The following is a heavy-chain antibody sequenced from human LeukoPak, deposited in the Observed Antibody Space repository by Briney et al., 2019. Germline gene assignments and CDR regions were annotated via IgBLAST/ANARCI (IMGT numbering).Heavy chain of an antibody. V-gene: IGHV4-31*03. Sequence: SETLSLTCTVSGGSISSGGYYWSWIRQHPGKGLEWIGYIYYSGSTYYNPSLKSRVTISVDTSKNQFSLKLSSVTAADTAVYYCARAGSSWYWFDPWGQGTLVTVSS. D-gene: IGHD6-13*01. CDR3: ARAGSSWYWFDP. CDR2: IYYSGST. CDR1: GGSISSGGYY. J-gene: IGHJ5*02.